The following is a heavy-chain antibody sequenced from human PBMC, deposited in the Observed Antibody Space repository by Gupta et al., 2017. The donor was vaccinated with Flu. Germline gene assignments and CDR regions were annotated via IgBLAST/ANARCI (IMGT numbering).Heavy chain of an antibody. CDR3: AKDLMGEWLDQLDY. CDR1: GFPFSSYG. Sequence: QVQLVESGGGVVQPGRSLRLSCAASGFPFSSYGLPWVPQAPGKGLEWVAVISYDGSNKYYADSVKGRFTISRDNSKNTLYRQMNSLRAEDTAVYYCAKDLMGEWLDQLDYWGQGTLVTVSS. D-gene: IGHD3-16*01. V-gene: IGHV3-30*18. CDR2: ISYDGSNK. J-gene: IGHJ4*02.